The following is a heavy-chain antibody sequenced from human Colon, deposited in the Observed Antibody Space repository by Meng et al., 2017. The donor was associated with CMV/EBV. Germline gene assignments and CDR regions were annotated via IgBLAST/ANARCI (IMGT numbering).Heavy chain of an antibody. CDR3: TTGKGVAGKSYYYYGMDV. CDR1: GFTFSDYW. J-gene: IGHJ6*02. V-gene: IGHV3-7*01. CDR2: INPGGGEK. D-gene: IGHD3-3*01. Sequence: GGSLRLSCAASGFTFSDYWMSWVRQTPGKGLEWVANINPGGGEKYYVDSVKGRFTISRDNSKNSLYLQMNSLRAEDTAVDYCTTGKGVAGKSYYYYGMDVWGQGTTVTVSS.